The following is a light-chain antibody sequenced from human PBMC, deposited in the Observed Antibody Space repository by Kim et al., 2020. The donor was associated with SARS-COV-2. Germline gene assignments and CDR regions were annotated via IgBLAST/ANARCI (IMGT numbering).Light chain of an antibody. V-gene: IGKV1-5*03. CDR3: QQYNSYPIA. J-gene: IGKJ5*01. CDR2: KAS. Sequence: DIQMTQSPPTLSPSVGDSVAITCRASQSISSWLAWYQRKPGKAPRLLINKASTLESGVPSRFSGSGSGTEFTLTITSLQPDDSATYYCQQYNSYPIAFGQGTRREIK. CDR1: QSISSW.